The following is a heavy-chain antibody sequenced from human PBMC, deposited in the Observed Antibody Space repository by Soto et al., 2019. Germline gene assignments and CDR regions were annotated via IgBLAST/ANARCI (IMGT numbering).Heavy chain of an antibody. CDR3: VKDRYIDY. CDR2: IISNGGSA. V-gene: IGHV3-64D*08. CDR1: GXTLSTYS. Sequence: GSLRLTCSVSGXTLSTYSMHWVRQAPAKGLEYVSSIISNGGSAYYADSVNGRFIISIDNSKNTLYLQMSSLRAEDTAVYYCVKDRYIDYWGQGTLVTVSS. J-gene: IGHJ4*02.